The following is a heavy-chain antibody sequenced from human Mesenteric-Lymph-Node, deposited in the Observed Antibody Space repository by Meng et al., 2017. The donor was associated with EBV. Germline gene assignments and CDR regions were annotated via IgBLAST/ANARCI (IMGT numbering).Heavy chain of an antibody. V-gene: IGHV4-34*01. Sequence: AGVLNPRGSCPLTCSWYGGPCGVYSLAWIRQSPGKGLVWISEINHSGITNYNPSLRSRVTLSVDTSRNQISLELTSVTAADTAVYFCARGVIPHATYCSGGTCYGFDPWGQGTLVTVSS. D-gene: IGHD2-15*01. CDR1: GGPCGVYS. CDR2: INHSGIT. J-gene: IGHJ5*02. CDR3: ARGVIPHATYCSGGTCYGFDP.